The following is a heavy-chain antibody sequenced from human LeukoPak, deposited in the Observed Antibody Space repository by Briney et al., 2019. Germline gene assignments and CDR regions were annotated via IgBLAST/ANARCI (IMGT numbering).Heavy chain of an antibody. D-gene: IGHD1-14*01. V-gene: IGHV3-21*01. J-gene: IGHJ4*02. Sequence: GGSLRLSCAASGFTFSSYSMNWVRQAPGKALEWVSSISSGSSYIYYADSVKGRFTISRDNAKNSLYLQMNSLRAEDTAVYYCARDGRPVDYWAREPWSPSPQ. CDR2: ISSGSSYI. CDR3: ARDGRPVDY. CDR1: GFTFSSYS.